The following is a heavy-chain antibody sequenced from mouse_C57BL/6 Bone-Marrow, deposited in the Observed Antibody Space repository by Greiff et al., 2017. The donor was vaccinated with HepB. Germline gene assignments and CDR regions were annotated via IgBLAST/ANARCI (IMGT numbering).Heavy chain of an antibody. CDR3: ARELTGTPFDY. Sequence: VQLQQPGAELVRPGSSVKLSCKASGYTFTSYWMHWVKQRPIQGLEWIGNIDPSDSETHYNQKFKDKATLTVEKSSSTVYLELSRLTSDDSAVYYCARELTGTPFDYWGQGTTLTVSS. J-gene: IGHJ2*01. CDR2: IDPSDSET. V-gene: IGHV1-52*01. D-gene: IGHD4-1*01. CDR1: GYTFTSYW.